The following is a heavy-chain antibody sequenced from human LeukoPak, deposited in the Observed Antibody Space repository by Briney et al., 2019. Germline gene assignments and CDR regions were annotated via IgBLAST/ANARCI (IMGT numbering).Heavy chain of an antibody. CDR2: ISAYNGNT. D-gene: IGHD2-8*01. V-gene: IGHV1-18*01. J-gene: IGHJ4*02. CDR1: GYTFTSYG. Sequence: ASVKVSCKASGYTFTSYGISWVRQAPGQGLEWMGWISAYNGNTNYAQKLQGRVTMTTDPSTSTAYLELRSLRSDDTAVYYCARGIVLMVYAYLDYWGQGTLVTVSS. CDR3: ARGIVLMVYAYLDY.